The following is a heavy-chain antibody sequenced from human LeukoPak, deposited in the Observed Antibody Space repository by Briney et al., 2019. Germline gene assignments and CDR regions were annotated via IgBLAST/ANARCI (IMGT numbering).Heavy chain of an antibody. Sequence: GASVKVSCKASGYTFTSYGISWVRQAPGQRLEWMGWINAGNGNTKYSQKFQGRVTITRDTSASTAYMELSSLRSEDTAVYYCARPRRGTYYDILTGPRGFDPWGQGTPVTVSS. CDR1: GYTFTSYG. V-gene: IGHV1-3*01. CDR3: ARPRRGTYYDILTGPRGFDP. CDR2: INAGNGNT. D-gene: IGHD3-9*01. J-gene: IGHJ5*02.